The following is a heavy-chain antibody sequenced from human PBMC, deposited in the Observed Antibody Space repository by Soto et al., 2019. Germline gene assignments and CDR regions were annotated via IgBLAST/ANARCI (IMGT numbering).Heavy chain of an antibody. V-gene: IGHV3-72*01. CDR3: AGNYYYYYGMDV. CDR1: GFTFSDHY. J-gene: IGHJ6*02. Sequence: GSLRLSCAASGFTFSDHYMDWVRQAPGKGLEWVGRTRNKANSYTTEYAASVKGRFTISRDDSKNSLYLQMNSLKTEDTAVYYCAGNYYYYYGMDVWGQGTTVTVS. CDR2: TRNKANSYTT. D-gene: IGHD4-4*01.